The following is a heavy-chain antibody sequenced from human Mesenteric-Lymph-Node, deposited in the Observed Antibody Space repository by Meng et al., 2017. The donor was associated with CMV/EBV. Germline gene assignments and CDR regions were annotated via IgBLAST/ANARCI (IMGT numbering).Heavy chain of an antibody. V-gene: IGHV1-3*02. CDR1: GYTFTNYA. CDR2: SNAGNGNT. Sequence: ASVKVSCKASGYTFTNYAIHWVRQAPGQRLEWVGWSNAGNGNTKHSQEFQIRVTITRDTSASTAYMDLSSLRSEDTAVYYCARDGSYYYDSSGYYPSSRFDYWGQGTLVTVSS. J-gene: IGHJ4*02. CDR3: ARDGSYYYDSSGYYPSSRFDY. D-gene: IGHD3-22*01.